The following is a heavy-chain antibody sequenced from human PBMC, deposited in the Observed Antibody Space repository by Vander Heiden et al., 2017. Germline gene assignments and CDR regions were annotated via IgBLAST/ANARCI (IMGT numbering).Heavy chain of an antibody. CDR2: IFPIFGTA. Sequence: QAQLVQSGAEVKKPGSSVKVPCKASGGTFNNYAISWVRQAPGQGLEWMGGIFPIFGTANYAQKFQGRVTITADESTGTAYMEVSSLRSEDSAVYYCARGSKSSIYYPYSAMDVWGQGTRVTVSS. D-gene: IGHD4-4*01. V-gene: IGHV1-69*01. CDR3: ARGSKSSIYYPYSAMDV. J-gene: IGHJ6*02. CDR1: GGTFNNYA.